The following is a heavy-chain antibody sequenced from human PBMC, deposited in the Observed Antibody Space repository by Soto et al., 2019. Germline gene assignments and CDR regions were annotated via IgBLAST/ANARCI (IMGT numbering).Heavy chain of an antibody. D-gene: IGHD2-2*01. CDR1: GGSFSGYY. V-gene: IGHV4-34*01. CDR3: AIMADIVVVPAARRDYYGMDV. J-gene: IGHJ6*02. Sequence: LSLTCAVYGGSFSGYYWSWIRQPPGKGLEWIGEINHSGSTNYNPSLKSRVTISVDTSKNQFSLKLSSVTAADTAVYYCAIMADIVVVPAARRDYYGMDVWGQGTTVTAP. CDR2: INHSGST.